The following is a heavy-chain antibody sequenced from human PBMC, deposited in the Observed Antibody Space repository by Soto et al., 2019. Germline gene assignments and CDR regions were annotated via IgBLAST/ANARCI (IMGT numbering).Heavy chain of an antibody. J-gene: IGHJ4*02. CDR2: ITNKENGEAT. CDR1: GFSFPNAW. V-gene: IGHV3-15*06. D-gene: IGHD3-3*01. Sequence: EVQLVESGGGLVEPGGSLRLSCAASGFSFPNAWMTWVRQAPGKGLAWVGRITNKENGEATKYAAPVKGRFTISRDDSENIPYLQKDSLQTEDTAVYFCSPGCFGPKGMFFDYWGQGTLVTVSS. CDR3: SPGCFGPKGMFFDY.